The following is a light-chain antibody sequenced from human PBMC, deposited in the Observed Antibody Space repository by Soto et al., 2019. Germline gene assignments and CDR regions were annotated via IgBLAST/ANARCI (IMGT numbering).Light chain of an antibody. Sequence: QSVLTQPPSASGTPGQRVTISCSGSSSNIGSNYVYWYQQLPGTAPKLLIYRNNQRPSGVPDRFSGSKPGTSAALAISGLRSEDEADYYCAAWDDSLSGREVFGTGTKVTVL. CDR2: RNN. J-gene: IGLJ1*01. V-gene: IGLV1-47*01. CDR3: AAWDDSLSGREV. CDR1: SSNIGSNY.